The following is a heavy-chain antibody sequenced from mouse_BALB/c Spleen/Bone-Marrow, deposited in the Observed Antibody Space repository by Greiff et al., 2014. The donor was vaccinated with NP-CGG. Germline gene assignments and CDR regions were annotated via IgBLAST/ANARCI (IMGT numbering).Heavy chain of an antibody. J-gene: IGHJ2*01. CDR1: GYAFSVYW. V-gene: IGHV1-80*01. D-gene: IGHD6-2*01. CDR3: ARGEVSVDY. CDR2: IYPGDGDT. Sequence: VKLMESGAELVRPGSSVKISCKASGYAFSVYWMNWVKQRPGQGLEWIGQIYPGDGDTNYNGKFKGRATLTADKSSNTAYMQLSSLTSEDSAVYYCARGEVSVDYWGQGTTLTVSS.